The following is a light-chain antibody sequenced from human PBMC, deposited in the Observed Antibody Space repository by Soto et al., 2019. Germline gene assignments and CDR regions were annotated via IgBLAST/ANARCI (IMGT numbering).Light chain of an antibody. V-gene: IGKV1-5*01. J-gene: IGKJ1*01. CDR3: QQYNSYSPA. Sequence: IQMTQSPSTLSGSVGDRVTITCRASQSISSWLAWYQQRPWKAPKLLIYDASSLQSEVPSRFSGSGSGTEFTLTISSLQPDDFATYYCQQYNSYSPAFGQGTKVDIK. CDR1: QSISSW. CDR2: DAS.